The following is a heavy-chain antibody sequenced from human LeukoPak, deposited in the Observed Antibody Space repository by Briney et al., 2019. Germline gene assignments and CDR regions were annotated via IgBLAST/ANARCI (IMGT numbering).Heavy chain of an antibody. CDR3: ARGPYDFWSGYEFYFDH. Sequence: GGSLRLSCAASGFTFSTYSMNGVRQAPGKGLEWVSSISGRSSYMYYADSVKGRFAISRDSAKNSLFLQMNSLRAEDTAVYYCARGPYDFWSGYEFYFDHWGQGTLVTVSS. J-gene: IGHJ4*02. D-gene: IGHD3-3*01. CDR2: ISGRSSYM. V-gene: IGHV3-21*01. CDR1: GFTFSTYS.